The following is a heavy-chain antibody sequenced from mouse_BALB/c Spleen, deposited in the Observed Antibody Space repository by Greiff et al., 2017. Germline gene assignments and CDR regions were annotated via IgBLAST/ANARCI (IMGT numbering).Heavy chain of an antibody. D-gene: IGHD3-1*01. CDR2: INPSSGYT. CDR1: GYTFTSYT. CDR3: ARGAHYAMDY. J-gene: IGHJ4*01. Sequence: QVHVKQSGAELARPGASVKMSCKASGYTFTSYTMHWVKQRPGQGLEWIGYINPSSGYTNYNQKFKDKATLTADKSSSTAYMQLSSLTSEDSAVYYCARGAHYAMDYWGQGTSVTVSS. V-gene: IGHV1-4*01.